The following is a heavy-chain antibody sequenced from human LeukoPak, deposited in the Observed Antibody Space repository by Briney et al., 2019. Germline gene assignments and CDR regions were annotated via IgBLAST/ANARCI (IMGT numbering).Heavy chain of an antibody. V-gene: IGHV4-34*01. CDR3: ARRRYSYGYGLDY. CDR1: GGSFSGYY. CDR2: INHSGST. J-gene: IGHJ4*02. D-gene: IGHD5-18*01. Sequence: SETLSLTCAVSGGSFSGYYWSWIRQPPGKGLEWIGEINHSGSTNYNPSLKSRVTISVDTSKNQFSLKLSSVTAADTAVYYCARRRYSYGYGLDYWGQGTLVTVSS.